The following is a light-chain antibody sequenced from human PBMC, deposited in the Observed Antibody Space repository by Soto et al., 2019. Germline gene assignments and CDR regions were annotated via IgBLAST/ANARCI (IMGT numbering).Light chain of an antibody. CDR1: QSISSY. J-gene: IGKJ2*01. V-gene: IGKV1-39*01. CDR3: QQSYSTPYT. Sequence: DIQMPQSPSSLSASVGDRVTITCRASQSISSYLNWYQQKPWKAPKLLIYAASSLQSGVPSRFSGSGSGTDFTLTISSLQPEDFATYYCQQSYSTPYTFGQGTNLEIK. CDR2: AAS.